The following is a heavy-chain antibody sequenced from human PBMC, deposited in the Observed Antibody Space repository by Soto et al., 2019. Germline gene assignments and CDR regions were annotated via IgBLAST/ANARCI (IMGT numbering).Heavy chain of an antibody. Sequence: GGSLRLSCAASGFTFSSYEMNWVRQAPGKGLEWVSYISSSGSTIYSADSVKGRFTISRDNAKNSLYLQMNSLRAEDTAVDYCARGGDCSSTSCYTDLDYWGQGTLVTVSS. CDR3: ARGGDCSSTSCYTDLDY. J-gene: IGHJ4*02. CDR1: GFTFSSYE. V-gene: IGHV3-48*03. CDR2: ISSSGSTI. D-gene: IGHD2-2*02.